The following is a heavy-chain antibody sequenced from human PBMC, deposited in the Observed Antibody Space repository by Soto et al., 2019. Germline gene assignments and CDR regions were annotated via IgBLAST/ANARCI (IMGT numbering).Heavy chain of an antibody. V-gene: IGHV3-33*03. CDR3: AKAIGYYDSSGRNWFDP. CDR1: GFPFSSYG. J-gene: IGHJ5*02. Sequence: GGSLRLSCAASGFPFSSYGMHWVRQAPGKGLDWVGVIWYDGSNKDYAESVKGRFTISRDNSKNMLYLQMNSLRADDTAVYYCAKAIGYYDSSGRNWFDPWGQGTLVTVSS. D-gene: IGHD3-22*01. CDR2: IWYDGSNK.